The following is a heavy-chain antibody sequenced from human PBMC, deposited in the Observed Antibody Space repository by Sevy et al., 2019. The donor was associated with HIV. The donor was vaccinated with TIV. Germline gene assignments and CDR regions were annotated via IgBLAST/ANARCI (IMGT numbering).Heavy chain of an antibody. CDR3: ASIVVPAAKGRKAGRYYYYGMDV. J-gene: IGHJ6*02. Sequence: GGSLRLSCAASGFTFSSYSMNWVRQAPGKGLEWVSSISSSSSTIYYADSVKGRFTISRDNAKNSRYLQMNSLRAEDTAVYYGASIVVPAAKGRKAGRYYYYGMDVWGQGTTVTVSS. D-gene: IGHD2-2*01. CDR1: GFTFSSYS. V-gene: IGHV3-48*01. CDR2: ISSSSSTI.